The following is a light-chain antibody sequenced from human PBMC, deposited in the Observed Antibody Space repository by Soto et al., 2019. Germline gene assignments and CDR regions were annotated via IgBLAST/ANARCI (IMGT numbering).Light chain of an antibody. V-gene: IGLV2-14*01. CDR2: DVS. Sequence: QSALTQPASVSGSPGQSNTISCTGTSSDVGGYNYVSWYQQHPGKAPKLMIYDVSDRPSGVSNRFSGSKSGNTASLTISGLQAEDEADYYCCSYTSSSTPNYVFGIGTKLTVL. J-gene: IGLJ1*01. CDR1: SSDVGGYNY. CDR3: CSYTSSSTPNYV.